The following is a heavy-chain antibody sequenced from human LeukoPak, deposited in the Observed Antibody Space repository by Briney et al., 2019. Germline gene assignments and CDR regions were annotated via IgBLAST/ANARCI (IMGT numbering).Heavy chain of an antibody. CDR2: IRYDGSNK. CDR3: AKATYSSSSSGA. Sequence: GGSLRLSCAASGFTFSSYGMHWVRQAPGKGLEWVAFIRYDGSNKYYADSVKGRFTISRDNSKNTLYLQMNSLRAEDTAVYYCAKATYSSSSSGAWGQGTLVTVSS. D-gene: IGHD6-6*01. CDR1: GFTFSSYG. V-gene: IGHV3-30*02. J-gene: IGHJ5*02.